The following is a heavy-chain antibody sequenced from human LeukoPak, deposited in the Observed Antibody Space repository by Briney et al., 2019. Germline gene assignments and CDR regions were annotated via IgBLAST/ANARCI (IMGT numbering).Heavy chain of an antibody. Sequence: GGSLRLSCAASGFIFSGSAMHWVRQASGKGLEWVGRIRINDNSDATAYGPSVRGRLTISRHDSKNTTYLQMNSLKTEDTAVYYCTRRRGGGEFDYWGQGTLVTVSS. J-gene: IGHJ4*02. D-gene: IGHD3-10*01. CDR2: IRINDNSDAT. CDR1: GFIFSGSA. CDR3: TRRRGGGEFDY. V-gene: IGHV3-73*01.